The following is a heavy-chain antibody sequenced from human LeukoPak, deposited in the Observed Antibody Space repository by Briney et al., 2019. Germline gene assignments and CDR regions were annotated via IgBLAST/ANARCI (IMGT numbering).Heavy chain of an antibody. CDR2: IYYSGST. Sequence: SETLSLTCTVSGGSISSYYWSWIRQPPGKGLEWIGYIYYSGSTNYNPSLKSRVTISVDTSKNQFSLKLSSVTAADTAVYYCARYLIAAAGPPRFYYYYYGMDVWGQGTTVTVSS. V-gene: IGHV4-59*01. CDR3: ARYLIAAAGPPRFYYYYYGMDV. J-gene: IGHJ6*02. D-gene: IGHD6-13*01. CDR1: GGSISSYY.